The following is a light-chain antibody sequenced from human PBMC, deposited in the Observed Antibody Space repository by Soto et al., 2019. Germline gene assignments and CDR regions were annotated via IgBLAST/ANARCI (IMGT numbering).Light chain of an antibody. CDR1: QSVGSN. CDR2: GAS. CDR3: QQYNNWRSYT. V-gene: IGKV3-15*01. Sequence: EIVVTQSPATLSVSPGERVALSCRASQSVGSNLAWYQQKPGQAPRLLIYGASTRATGIPDRFSGSGSGTDFTLTISSLQSEDFAVYFCQQYNNWRSYTFGQGTKVDIK. J-gene: IGKJ2*01.